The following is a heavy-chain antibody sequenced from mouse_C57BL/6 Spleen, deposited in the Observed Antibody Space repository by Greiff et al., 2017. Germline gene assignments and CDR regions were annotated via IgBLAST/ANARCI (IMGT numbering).Heavy chain of an antibody. J-gene: IGHJ4*01. CDR3: AREGWLLRAMDY. D-gene: IGHD2-3*01. CDR1: GYAISSYR. CDR2: IYSGDGDT. V-gene: IGHV1-80*01. Sequence: VKLLASGAELVKPGASAMISCKASGYAISSYRTYWVKPRTGTGLERIVQIYSGDGDTNYNRNVDGKATLTAYKTASTAYMQLSRLTSEYSAVYFCAREGWLLRAMDYWGQGTTVTVAS.